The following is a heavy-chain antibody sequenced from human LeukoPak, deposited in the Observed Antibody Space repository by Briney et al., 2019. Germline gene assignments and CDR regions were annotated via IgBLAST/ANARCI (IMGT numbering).Heavy chain of an antibody. J-gene: IGHJ4*02. CDR2: INPNSGGT. D-gene: IGHD3-10*01. CDR3: ARPGMVRGVEY. CDR1: GYTFTSYD. Sequence: ASVKVSCKASGYTFTSYDINWVRQAPGQGLEWMGWINPNSGGTNYAQKFQGRVTMTRDTSISTAYMELSRLRSDDTAVYYCARPGMVRGVEYWGQGTLVTVSS. V-gene: IGHV1-2*02.